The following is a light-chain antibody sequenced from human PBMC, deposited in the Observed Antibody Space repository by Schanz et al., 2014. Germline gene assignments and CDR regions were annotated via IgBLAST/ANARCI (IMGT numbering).Light chain of an antibody. CDR3: HQYINSPFT. CDR2: GAS. CDR1: QRLTSY. J-gene: IGKJ3*01. V-gene: IGKV3-20*01. Sequence: PGERATLSCRASQRLTSYLAWYQQKPGQAPRLLIYGASSWATGIPDRFTGSGSGTDFTLTISRLEPEDFAVYYCHQYINSPFTFGPGTKLDLK.